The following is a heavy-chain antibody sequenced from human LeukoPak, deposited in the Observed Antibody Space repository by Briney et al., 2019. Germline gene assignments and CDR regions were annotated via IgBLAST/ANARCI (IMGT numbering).Heavy chain of an antibody. CDR1: GFTFSTNA. D-gene: IGHD1-26*01. Sequence: GGSLRLSCLTSGFTFSTNAMSWVRQAPGKGLEWISGISGSGASTYYADSVTGRFTISRDNSRNTLYLQMNSLRGDDTAVYYCAKDVGKWKSLHFFDYWGQGTLVTVSS. CDR3: AKDVGKWKSLHFFDY. CDR2: ISGSGAST. J-gene: IGHJ4*02. V-gene: IGHV3-23*01.